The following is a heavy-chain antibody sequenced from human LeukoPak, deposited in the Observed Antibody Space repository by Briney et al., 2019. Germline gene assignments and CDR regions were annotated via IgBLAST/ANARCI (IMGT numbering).Heavy chain of an antibody. Sequence: ASVKVSCKASGYTFTSYGISWVRQAPGQGLEWMGWISGYNGNTKNAQKLQGRVTMTTDTSTSTAYMELRSLRSDDTAVYYCAKDGRHRYYYDSSGFYGSWFDPWGQGTLVTVSS. CDR1: GYTFTSYG. V-gene: IGHV1-18*01. CDR2: ISGYNGNT. D-gene: IGHD3-22*01. CDR3: AKDGRHRYYYDSSGFYGSWFDP. J-gene: IGHJ5*02.